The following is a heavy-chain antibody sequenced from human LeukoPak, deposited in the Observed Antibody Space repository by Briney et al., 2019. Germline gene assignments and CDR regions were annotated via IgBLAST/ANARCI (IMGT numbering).Heavy chain of an antibody. CDR1: GGSITSYY. CDR3: AREKSSSSGYYFDY. J-gene: IGHJ4*02. Sequence: SETPSLTCTVSGGSITSYYWSWIRQPPGKGLEWIGYISYSGSTNYNPSLKSRVTISVDTSKNQFSLKLSSVTAADTAVYYCAREKSSSSGYYFDYWGQGTLVTVSS. D-gene: IGHD6-6*01. CDR2: ISYSGST. V-gene: IGHV4-59*01.